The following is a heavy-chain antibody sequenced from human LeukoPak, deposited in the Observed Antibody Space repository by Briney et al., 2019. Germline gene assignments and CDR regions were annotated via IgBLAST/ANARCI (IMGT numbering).Heavy chain of an antibody. CDR2: ISYDGSNK. CDR1: GFSLTEYS. D-gene: IGHD4-23*01. V-gene: IGHV3-30*18. J-gene: IGHJ4*02. Sequence: GGSLRLSCAVSGFSLTEYSMHWVRQAPGKGLEWVAVISYDGSNKYYADSVKGRFTISRDNSKNTLYLQMNSLRAEDTAVYYCAKDPTAGWGYGGNRHYFDYWGQGTLVTVSS. CDR3: AKDPTAGWGYGGNRHYFDY.